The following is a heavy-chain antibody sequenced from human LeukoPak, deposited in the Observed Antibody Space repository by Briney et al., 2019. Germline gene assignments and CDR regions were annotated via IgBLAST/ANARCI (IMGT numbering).Heavy chain of an antibody. CDR3: ARAPTVYFLDF. V-gene: IGHV3-33*01. Sequence: PGGSLRLSCAASGFTFRSYDMHWVRQAPGKGLEWVAVIWYDGNKKYYADSVKGRFTISRDNSKNTLSLQMNSLRDEDTALYYCARAPTVYFLDFWGQGTLVTVSS. CDR2: IWYDGNKK. J-gene: IGHJ4*02. CDR1: GFTFRSYD. D-gene: IGHD2-8*01.